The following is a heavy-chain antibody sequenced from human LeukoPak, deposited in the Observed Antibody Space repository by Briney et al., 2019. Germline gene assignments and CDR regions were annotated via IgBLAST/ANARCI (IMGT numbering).Heavy chain of an antibody. V-gene: IGHV1-69*13. J-gene: IGHJ4*02. D-gene: IGHD6-19*01. Sequence: GASVKVSCKASGGTFSSYAISWVRQAPGQGLERMGGIIPIFGTANYAQKFQGRVTITADESTSTAYMELSSLRSEDTAVYYCARGQVGVAGDYWGQGTLVTVSS. CDR2: IIPIFGTA. CDR1: GGTFSSYA. CDR3: ARGQVGVAGDY.